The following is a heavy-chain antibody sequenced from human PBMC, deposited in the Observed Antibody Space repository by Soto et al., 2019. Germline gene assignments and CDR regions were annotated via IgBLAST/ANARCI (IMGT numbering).Heavy chain of an antibody. CDR1: SGSFSGYY. Sequence: SETLSLTCAVYSGSFSGYYWSWIRQPPGKGLEWIGEINHSGSTNYNPSLKSRVTISVDTSKNQFSLKLSSVTAADTAVYYCARGGPSNWFDPWGQGTLVT. J-gene: IGHJ5*02. CDR3: ARGGPSNWFDP. CDR2: INHSGST. V-gene: IGHV4-34*01.